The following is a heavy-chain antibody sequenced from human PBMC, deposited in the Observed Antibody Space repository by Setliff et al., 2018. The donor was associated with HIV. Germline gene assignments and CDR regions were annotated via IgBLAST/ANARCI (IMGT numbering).Heavy chain of an antibody. CDR3: ARVLYISGWYGPVVKALDM. J-gene: IGHJ3*02. CDR2: IKQGGTEN. CDR1: GFTFRSHW. D-gene: IGHD6-19*01. Sequence: GGSLKISCAASGFTFRSHWMSWVRQAPGKGLEWVANIKQGGTENYSVDSVKGRFTISRDDAKNSLFLQMNSLRAEDTAMYYCARVLYISGWYGPVVKALDMWGQGTMVTVSS. V-gene: IGHV3-7*03.